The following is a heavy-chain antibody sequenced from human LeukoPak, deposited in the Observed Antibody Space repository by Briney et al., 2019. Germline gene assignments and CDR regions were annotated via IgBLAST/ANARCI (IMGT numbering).Heavy chain of an antibody. V-gene: IGHV1-46*02. J-gene: IGHJ4*02. Sequence: ASVKVSCTASGDILNNYHIHWVRQAPGQGLEWMGIIKHSGGSTTYAQKFQGRLIMTRDTSTGTVNMELRSLTSDDTAVYYCARDLGLDTTMIFFDYWGQGTLVTVSS. CDR2: IKHSGGST. CDR3: ARDLGLDTTMIFFDY. CDR1: GDILNNYH. D-gene: IGHD5-18*01.